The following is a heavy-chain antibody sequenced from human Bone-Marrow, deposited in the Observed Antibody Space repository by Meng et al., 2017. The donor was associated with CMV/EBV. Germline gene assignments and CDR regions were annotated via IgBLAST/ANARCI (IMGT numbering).Heavy chain of an antibody. Sequence: GGSLRLSCAASGFTFSSYWMSWVRQAPGKGLEWVANIKQDGSEKYYVDSVKGRFTISRDNAKNSLYLQKNSLRTEDTAVYYCVRDVGSWATYVSSGNYVSPIWGQGTLVTVS. V-gene: IGHV3-7*01. CDR3: VRDVGSWATYVSSGNYVSPI. CDR2: IKQDGSEK. J-gene: IGHJ4*02. D-gene: IGHD3-22*01. CDR1: GFTFSSYW.